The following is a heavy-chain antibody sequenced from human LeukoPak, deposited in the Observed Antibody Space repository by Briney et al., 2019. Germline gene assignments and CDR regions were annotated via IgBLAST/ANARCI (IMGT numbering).Heavy chain of an antibody. D-gene: IGHD2-2*01. CDR3: ARAPRDRGYCGATSCFEYMDV. CDR1: GYTFTSYD. Sequence: ASVKVSCKASGYTFTSYDINWVRQATGQGLEWMGWMNPNSGNTGYAQKFQGRVTMTRNTSISTAYMELSSLRSEDTAVYYCARAPRDRGYCGATSCFEYMDVWGRGTTVTISS. J-gene: IGHJ6*03. V-gene: IGHV1-8*01. CDR2: MNPNSGNT.